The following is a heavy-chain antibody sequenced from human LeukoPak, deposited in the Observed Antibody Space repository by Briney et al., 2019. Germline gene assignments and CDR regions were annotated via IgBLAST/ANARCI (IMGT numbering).Heavy chain of an antibody. Sequence: ASVKVSCKASGYTFTSYDINWVRQATGQGLGWMGWMNPNSGNTGYAQKFQGRVTMTRNTSISTAYMALSSLRSEDTAVYYCARGYVVVAALGYWGQGTLVTVSS. V-gene: IGHV1-8*01. CDR3: ARGYVVVAALGY. CDR1: GYTFTSYD. D-gene: IGHD2-15*01. J-gene: IGHJ4*02. CDR2: MNPNSGNT.